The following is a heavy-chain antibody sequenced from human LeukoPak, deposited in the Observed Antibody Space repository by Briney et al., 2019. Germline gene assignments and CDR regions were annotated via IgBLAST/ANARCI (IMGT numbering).Heavy chain of an antibody. CDR3: ARPPSGSYGPELFDY. J-gene: IGHJ4*02. Sequence: GASMKVSCKASGYTFTSYGISWVRQAPGQGLEWMGWISAYNGNTNYAQKLQGRVTMTTDTSTSTAYMELRSLRSDDTAVYYCARPPSGSYGPELFDYWGQGTLVTVSS. V-gene: IGHV1-18*01. CDR1: GYTFTSYG. D-gene: IGHD1-26*01. CDR2: ISAYNGNT.